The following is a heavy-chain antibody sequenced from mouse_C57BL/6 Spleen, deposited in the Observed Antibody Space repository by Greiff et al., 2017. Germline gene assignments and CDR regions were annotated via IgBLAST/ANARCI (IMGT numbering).Heavy chain of an antibody. Sequence: EVQRVESGPGLVKPSQSLSLTCSVTGYSITSGYYWNWIRQFPGNKLEWMGYISYDGSNNYNPSLKNRISITRDTSKNQFFLKLNSVTTEDTATYYCARGATTVVTHYAMDYWGQGTSVTVSS. V-gene: IGHV3-6*01. CDR1: GYSITSGYY. CDR3: ARGATTVVTHYAMDY. D-gene: IGHD1-1*01. J-gene: IGHJ4*01. CDR2: ISYDGSN.